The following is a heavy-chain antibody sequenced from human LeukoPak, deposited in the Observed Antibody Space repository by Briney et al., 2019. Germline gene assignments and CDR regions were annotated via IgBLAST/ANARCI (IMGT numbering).Heavy chain of an antibody. V-gene: IGHV5-51*01. CDR3: ARHIITMVRGVANNWFDP. D-gene: IGHD3-10*01. CDR1: GYSSTSYW. CDR2: NYPGDSDN. J-gene: IGHJ5*02. Sequence: PGESLKTSGKGSGYSSTSYWIGWVRKMPGKGLEWMGINYPGDSDNRYRTSFQGQAPSSDDKSISTAYLQWSSLKASDTAMYYCARHIITMVRGVANNWFDPWGQGTLVTVS.